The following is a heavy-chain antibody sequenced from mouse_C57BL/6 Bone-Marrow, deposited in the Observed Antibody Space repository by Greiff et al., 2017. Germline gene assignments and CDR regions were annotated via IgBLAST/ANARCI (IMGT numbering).Heavy chain of an antibody. J-gene: IGHJ2*01. CDR2: LDPENGDT. CDR1: GFNIKDDY. V-gene: IGHV14-4*01. Sequence: VQLQQSGAELVRPGASVKLSCTASGFNIKDDYLHWVKPRPEQGLEWIGWLDPENGDTEYASKFQGKATITADTSSNTAYLQLSSLTSEDTAVYYCTPITTVVVDYWGQGTTLTVSS. CDR3: TPITTVVVDY. D-gene: IGHD1-1*01.